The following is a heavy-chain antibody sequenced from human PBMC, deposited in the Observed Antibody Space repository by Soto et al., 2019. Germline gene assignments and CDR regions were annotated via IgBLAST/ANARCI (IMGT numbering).Heavy chain of an antibody. D-gene: IGHD3-10*01. CDR3: ARDGYDGSGSPYPAY. V-gene: IGHV4-31*03. CDR1: GGSMTSCDQY. J-gene: IGHJ4*02. Sequence: TLSLTCTVTGGSMTSCDQYWTWIRHLPGEGLEWFGYINHRGSLYYNPSLKSRVSMSVDTSKNQFSLNLSSVTAADTAVYYCARDGYDGSGSPYPAYWGPGTQVTVSS. CDR2: INHRGSL.